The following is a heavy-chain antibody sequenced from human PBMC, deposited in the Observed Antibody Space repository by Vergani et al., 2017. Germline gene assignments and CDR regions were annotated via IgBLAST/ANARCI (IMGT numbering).Heavy chain of an antibody. D-gene: IGHD6-13*01. V-gene: IGHV3-23*01. CDR2: ISGSGGST. CDR3: AKDLGIAAAGRTFDY. CDR1: GFTFSSYA. Sequence: EVQLLESGGGLVQPGGSLRLSCAASGFTFSSYAMSCVRQAPGKGLEWVSAISGSGGSTDYADSVKGRFTISRDNSKNTLYLQMNSLRAEDTAVYYCAKDLGIAAAGRTFDYWGQGTLVTVSS. J-gene: IGHJ4*02.